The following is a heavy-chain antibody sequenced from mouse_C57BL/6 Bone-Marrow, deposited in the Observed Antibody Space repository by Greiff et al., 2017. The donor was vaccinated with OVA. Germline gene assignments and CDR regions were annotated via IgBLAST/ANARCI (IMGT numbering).Heavy chain of an antibody. J-gene: IGHJ4*01. Sequence: VQLQQSGAELVKPGASVKLSCTASGFNIKDYYMHWVKQRTEQGLEWIGRIDPEDGETKYAPKFQGKATITEDTSSNTAYLQLSSLTAEDTAVYYCARSNFYSKYVDAMDYWGQGTSVTVSS. V-gene: IGHV14-2*01. CDR1: GFNIKDYY. CDR3: ARSNFYSKYVDAMDY. CDR2: IDPEDGET. D-gene: IGHD2-5*01.